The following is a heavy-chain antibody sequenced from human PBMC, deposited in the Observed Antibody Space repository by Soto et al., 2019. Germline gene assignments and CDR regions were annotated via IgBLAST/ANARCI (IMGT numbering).Heavy chain of an antibody. CDR3: ARDRGYQVVSWSSYYYDLDV. D-gene: IGHD2-15*01. CDR2: INHSGST. V-gene: IGHV4-34*01. CDR1: GGSVSGHY. J-gene: IGHJ6*02. Sequence: QVQLQQWGAGLLKPSETLSLNCTVQGGSVSGHYWSWIRQSPGKGLEWIGEINHSGSTNYNPSLKRRVTISVDTSRNQFSLKLRSVTAAETAVYYCARDRGYQVVSWSSYYYDLDVWGQGATVTVSS.